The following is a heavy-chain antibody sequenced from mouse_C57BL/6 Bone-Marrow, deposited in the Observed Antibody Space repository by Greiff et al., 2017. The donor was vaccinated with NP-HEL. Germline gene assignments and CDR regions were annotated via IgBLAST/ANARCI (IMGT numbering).Heavy chain of an antibody. D-gene: IGHD1-1*01. Sequence: QVQLQQSGAELARPGASVKLSCKASGYTFTSYGISWVKQRTGQGLEWIGEIYPRSGNTYYNEKFKGKATLTADKSSSTAYMELRSLTSEDSAVYVCARRPSTVVAEDAMDYWGQGTSVTVSS. V-gene: IGHV1-81*01. J-gene: IGHJ4*01. CDR2: IYPRSGNT. CDR3: ARRPSTVVAEDAMDY. CDR1: GYTFTSYG.